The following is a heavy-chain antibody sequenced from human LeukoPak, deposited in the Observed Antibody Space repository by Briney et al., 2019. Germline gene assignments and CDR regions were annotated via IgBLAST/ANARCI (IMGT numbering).Heavy chain of an antibody. J-gene: IGHJ4*02. D-gene: IGHD3-16*02. V-gene: IGHV3-7*01. Sequence: HPGGSLRLSCAASGFIFNNYWLTWVRQSPGKGLEWLASIKQDGREKKYVDSVKGRFTISRDNAKNSLYLQMNTLRAEDTAVYYCARFSSLEELSLFRYWGQGTLVTVSS. CDR3: ARFSSLEELSLFRY. CDR2: IKQDGREK. CDR1: GFIFNNYW.